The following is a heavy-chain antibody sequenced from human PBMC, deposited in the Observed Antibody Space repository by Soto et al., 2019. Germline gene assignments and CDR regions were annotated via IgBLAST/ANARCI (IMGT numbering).Heavy chain of an antibody. Sequence: SQTLSLTCAISGDSVSSNSAAWNWIRQSPSRGLEWLGRTYYRSKWYNDYAVSVKSRITINPDTSKNQFSLQLNSVTPEDTAVYYCAKTFYDILTGYQGPFDYWGQGTLVTVSS. J-gene: IGHJ4*02. CDR1: GDSVSSNSAA. V-gene: IGHV6-1*01. CDR2: TYYRSKWYN. D-gene: IGHD3-9*01. CDR3: AKTFYDILTGYQGPFDY.